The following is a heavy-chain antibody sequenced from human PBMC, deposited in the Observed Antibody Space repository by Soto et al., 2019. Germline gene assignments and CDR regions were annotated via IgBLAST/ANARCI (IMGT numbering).Heavy chain of an antibody. V-gene: IGHV1-8*01. CDR2: MNPNSGNT. D-gene: IGHD6-13*01. J-gene: IGHJ6*03. CDR3: ARGEQYSSSWYNYYYYYMDV. Sequence: GASVKVSSKASGYTFTSYDINWVRQATGQGLEWMGWMNPNSGNTGYAQKFQGRVTMTRNTSISTAYMELSSLRSEDTAVYYCARGEQYSSSWYNYYYYYMDVWGKGTTVTVSS. CDR1: GYTFTSYD.